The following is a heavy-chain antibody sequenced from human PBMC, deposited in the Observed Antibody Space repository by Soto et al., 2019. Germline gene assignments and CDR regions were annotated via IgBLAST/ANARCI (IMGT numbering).Heavy chain of an antibody. J-gene: IGHJ6*04. D-gene: IGHD2-15*01. CDR2: ISWDSGSI. Sequence: GGSLRLSCAASGFTFDDYAMHCVRQAPGKGLEWVSGISWDSGSIDYADSVKGRFTISRDTAKNTLHLQMDSLRAEDTAVYYCARDDVLCDGGRCYGVPLDVWGKGTTVTVSS. V-gene: IGHV3-9*01. CDR3: ARDDVLCDGGRCYGVPLDV. CDR1: GFTFDDYA.